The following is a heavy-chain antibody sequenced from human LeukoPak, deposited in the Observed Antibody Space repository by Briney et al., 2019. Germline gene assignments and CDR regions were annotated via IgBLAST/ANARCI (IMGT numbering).Heavy chain of an antibody. CDR3: ATYSSSWYGGGNWFDP. CDR1: GGSFSGYY. J-gene: IGHJ5*02. V-gene: IGHV4-34*01. Sequence: PSETLSLTCAVYGGSFSGYYWSWIRQPPGKGLEWIGEINHSGSTNYNPSLKSRVTISVDTSKNQFSLKLSSVTAADTAVYYCATYSSSWYGGGNWFDPWGQGTLVTVSS. CDR2: INHSGST. D-gene: IGHD6-13*01.